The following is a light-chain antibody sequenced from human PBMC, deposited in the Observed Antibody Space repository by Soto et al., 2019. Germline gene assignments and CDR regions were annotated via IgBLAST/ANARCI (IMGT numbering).Light chain of an antibody. CDR3: QSYDSSLSGSV. Sequence: QSVLTQPPSVSGAPGQRVTISCTGSSSNIGAGYDVHWYQLLPRTAPKLLIYANTNRPSGVPDRFSGSKSGTSASLAITGLQAEDEADYYCQSYDSSLSGSVFGGGTQLTVL. J-gene: IGLJ2*01. CDR1: SSNIGAGYD. CDR2: ANT. V-gene: IGLV1-40*01.